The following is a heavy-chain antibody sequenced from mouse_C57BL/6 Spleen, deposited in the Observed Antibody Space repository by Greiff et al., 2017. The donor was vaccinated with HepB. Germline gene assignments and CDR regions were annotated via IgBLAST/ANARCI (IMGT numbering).Heavy chain of an antibody. D-gene: IGHD2-1*01. CDR3: ARGGGNYVHAMDY. V-gene: IGHV1-81*01. CDR1: GYTFTSYG. J-gene: IGHJ4*01. Sequence: QVQLQQSGAELVRPGSSVKMSCKTSGYTFTSYGINWVKQRTGQGLEWIGEIYPRSGNTYYNEKFKGKATLTADKSSSTAYMELRSLTSEDSAVYFCARGGGNYVHAMDYWGQGTSVTVSS. CDR2: IYPRSGNT.